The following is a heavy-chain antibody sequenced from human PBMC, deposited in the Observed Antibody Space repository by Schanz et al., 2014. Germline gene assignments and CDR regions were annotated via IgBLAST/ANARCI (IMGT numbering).Heavy chain of an antibody. D-gene: IGHD2-8*02. CDR1: GFSFGNYG. CDR3: AKTHFPGGTQTFGN. CDR2: FDAHDGRA. Sequence: EVQLLESGGGLVQPGGSLRLSCEASGFSFGNYGMSWVRQAPGKGLEWVSGFDAHDGRAYYADSAKGRFTISRDNSKSTLYVEMSSLRVEDTAVYYCAKTHFPGGTQTFGNWGRGTLVTVSS. V-gene: IGHV3-23*01. J-gene: IGHJ4*02.